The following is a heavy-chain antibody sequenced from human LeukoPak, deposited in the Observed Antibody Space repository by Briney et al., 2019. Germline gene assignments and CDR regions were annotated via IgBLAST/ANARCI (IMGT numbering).Heavy chain of an antibody. CDR2: ISPSRST. V-gene: IGHV4-4*08. Sequence: SETLSLTCTASGGSISSYYWSWIRQPPGKGLEWIGYISPSRSTNYNPSLKSRVTISVDTSKRHISLRLTSVTAADTAVYYCAIDYGGNSDWYFDLWGRGTLVTVSS. CDR3: AIDYGGNSDWYFDL. D-gene: IGHD4-23*01. J-gene: IGHJ2*01. CDR1: GGSISSYY.